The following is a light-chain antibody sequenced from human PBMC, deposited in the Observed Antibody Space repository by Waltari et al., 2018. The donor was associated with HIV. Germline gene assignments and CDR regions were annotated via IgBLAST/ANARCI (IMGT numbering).Light chain of an antibody. CDR2: RNN. CDR1: SSNIGRNY. Sequence: QSVMTQPPSASGTPGQRVTISCSGSSSNIGRNYVNWYQQLPGTTPKLLTYRNNPRPSGCPVRFSGSKSGTSASLAISGLRSEDEADYYCAAWDDSLSGSWVFGGGTQVTVL. J-gene: IGLJ3*02. CDR3: AAWDDSLSGSWV. V-gene: IGLV1-47*01.